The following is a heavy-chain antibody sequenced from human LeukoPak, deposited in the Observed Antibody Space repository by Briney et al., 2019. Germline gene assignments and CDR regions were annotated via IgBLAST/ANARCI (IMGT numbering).Heavy chain of an antibody. D-gene: IGHD3-10*01. J-gene: IGHJ4*02. CDR3: ARAYYYGSGSLDY. V-gene: IGHV4-38-2*02. Sequence: SETLSLTCRVSGYSLSSGYQWGWIRQSPGKGLEGLGSINYSGSIYDHRSLKSRVTLSIDTSKNQFSLNVRAVTAADTAVYYCARAYYYGSGSLDYWGQGTLVTVSS. CDR1: GYSLSSGYQ. CDR2: INYSGSI.